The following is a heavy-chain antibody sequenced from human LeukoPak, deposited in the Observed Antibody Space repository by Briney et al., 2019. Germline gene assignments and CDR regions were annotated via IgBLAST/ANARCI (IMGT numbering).Heavy chain of an antibody. CDR1: GNSISSGDNY. J-gene: IGHJ5*02. Sequence: SETLSLTCTVSGNSISSGDNYWSWIRQPAGKGLEWIGRIYTSGSTNYNPSLKSRVTISVDTSKNQFSLKLSSVTAADTAVYYCARDRVDIRDFWSRRWFDPWGQGTLVTVSS. CDR2: IYTSGST. D-gene: IGHD3-3*01. CDR3: ARDRVDIRDFWSRRWFDP. V-gene: IGHV4-61*02.